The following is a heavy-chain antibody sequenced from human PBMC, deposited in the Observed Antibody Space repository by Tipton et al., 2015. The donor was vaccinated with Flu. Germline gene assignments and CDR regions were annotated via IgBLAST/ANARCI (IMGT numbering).Heavy chain of an antibody. Sequence: TLSVTCTVAGGSISRYYWSWIRQPPGKGLEWIGYIYYSGSTNYNPSLKSRVTISVDTSKNQFSLKLSSVTAADTAVYYCARGGRSYCFVDAFYIWSQGTMGHVFS. CDR3: ARGGRSYCFVDAFYI. J-gene: IGHJ3*02. CDR2: IYYSGST. V-gene: IGHV4-59*01. D-gene: IGHD1-26*01. CDR1: GGSISRYY.